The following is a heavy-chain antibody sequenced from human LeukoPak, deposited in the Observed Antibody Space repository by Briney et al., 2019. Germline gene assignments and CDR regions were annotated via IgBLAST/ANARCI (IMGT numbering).Heavy chain of an antibody. CDR1: GFTFSSYW. CDR3: ARELEFEQQLVPLGY. D-gene: IGHD6-13*01. CDR2: IKQDGSEK. J-gene: IGHJ4*02. Sequence: GGSLRLSCAASGFTFSSYWMSWVRQAPGKGLEWVANIKQDGSEKYYADSVKGRFTISRDNSKNTLYLQMNSLRAEDTAVYYCARELEFEQQLVPLGYWGQGTLVTVSS. V-gene: IGHV3-7*01.